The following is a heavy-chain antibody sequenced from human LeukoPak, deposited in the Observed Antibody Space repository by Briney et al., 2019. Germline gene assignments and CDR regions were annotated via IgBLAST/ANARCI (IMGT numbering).Heavy chain of an antibody. V-gene: IGHV4-34*01. J-gene: IGHJ4*02. CDR1: GGSFSDYY. CDR2: INHSGSP. D-gene: IGHD3-3*01. Sequence: PSETLSPTCAVYGGSFSDYYWTWIRQPPGKGLEWIGEINHSGSPNNNPSLKSRVSISFDTSKNQFSLKLTSVTAADTAVYYCGSRRTAMFGVIKGPIDYWGQGTLVTVSS. CDR3: GSRRTAMFGVIKGPIDY.